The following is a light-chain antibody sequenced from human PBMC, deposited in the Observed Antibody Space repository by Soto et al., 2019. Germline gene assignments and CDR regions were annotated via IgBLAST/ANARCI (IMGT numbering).Light chain of an antibody. J-gene: IGLJ2*01. CDR1: SIDVGTYNF. CDR2: DVT. V-gene: IGLV2-14*01. CDR3: SSYTTSSTLV. Sequence: QSVLTQPASVSGSPGQSITISCTGTSIDVGTYNFVSWYQHHPGKAPKLMISDVTNRPSGVSNRFSGSKSGTTASLTISGLQAEDEADYYCSSYTTSSTLVFGGGTKLTVL.